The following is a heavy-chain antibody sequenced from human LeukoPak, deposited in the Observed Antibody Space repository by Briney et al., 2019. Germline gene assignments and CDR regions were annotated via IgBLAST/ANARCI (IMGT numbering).Heavy chain of an antibody. Sequence: GGSLRLSCAASGFTLSSYAMSWVRQAPGKGLEWVSAISGSGGSTYYADSVKGRFTISRDNSKNTLYLQMNSLRAEDTAVYYCAKYKEVPYYFDYWGQGTLVTVSS. J-gene: IGHJ4*02. V-gene: IGHV3-23*01. CDR3: AKYKEVPYYFDY. CDR1: GFTLSSYA. D-gene: IGHD1-1*01. CDR2: ISGSGGST.